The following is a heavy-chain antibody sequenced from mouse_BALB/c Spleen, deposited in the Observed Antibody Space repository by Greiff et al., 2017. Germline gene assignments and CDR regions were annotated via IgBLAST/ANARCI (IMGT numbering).Heavy chain of an antibody. Sequence: EVQLVESGPELVKPGASVKMSCKASGYTFTSYVMHWVKQKPGQGLEWIGYINPYNDGTKYNEKFKGKATLTSDKSSSTAYMELSSLTSEDSAVYYCARWGLPNYYAMDYWGQGTSVTVSS. CDR1: GYTFTSYV. CDR3: ARWGLPNYYAMDY. V-gene: IGHV1-14*01. D-gene: IGHD2-2*01. CDR2: INPYNDGT. J-gene: IGHJ4*01.